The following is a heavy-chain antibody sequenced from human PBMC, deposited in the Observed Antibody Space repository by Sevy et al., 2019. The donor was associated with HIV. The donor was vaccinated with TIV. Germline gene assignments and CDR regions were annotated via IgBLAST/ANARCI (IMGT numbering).Heavy chain of an antibody. Sequence: SETLSLTCTVSGGSISSYYWSWIRQPAGKGLEWIGRIYTSGSINYNPSLKSRVTMSVDTSKNQFSLKLSSVTAADTAVYYCAREPPAYDFWSGYYFGSPNYYYGMDVWGQGTTVTVSS. J-gene: IGHJ6*02. CDR3: AREPPAYDFWSGYYFGSPNYYYGMDV. D-gene: IGHD3-3*01. V-gene: IGHV4-4*07. CDR1: GGSISSYY. CDR2: IYTSGSI.